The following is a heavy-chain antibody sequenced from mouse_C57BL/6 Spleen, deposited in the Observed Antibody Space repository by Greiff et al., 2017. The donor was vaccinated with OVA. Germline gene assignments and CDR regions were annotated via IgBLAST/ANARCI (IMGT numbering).Heavy chain of an antibody. CDR3: TRRSYYGYDEDY. V-gene: IGHV6-6*01. CDR1: GFTFSDAW. D-gene: IGHD2-2*01. J-gene: IGHJ2*01. Sequence: EVMLVESGGGLVQPGGSMKLSCAASGFTFSDAWMDWVRQSPEKGLEWVAEIRNKANNHATYYAESVKGRFTISRDDSKSSVYLQMNSLRAEDTGIYYCTRRSYYGYDEDYWGQGTTLTVSS. CDR2: IRNKANNHAT.